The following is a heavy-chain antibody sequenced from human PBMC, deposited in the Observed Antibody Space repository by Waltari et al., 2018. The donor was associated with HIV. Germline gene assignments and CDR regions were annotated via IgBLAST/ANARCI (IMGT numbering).Heavy chain of an antibody. Sequence: QVTLRESGPALVKPTQTLTLTCTFSGFSLSTSGMCVSWIRQPPGKALEWLALIDWDDDKYYSTSLKTRLTISKDTSKNQVVLTMTNMDPVDTATYYCARIHYYDSSGYSVFDPWGQGTLVTVSS. CDR3: ARIHYYDSSGYSVFDP. CDR1: GFSLSTSGMC. J-gene: IGHJ5*02. D-gene: IGHD3-22*01. CDR2: IDWDDDK. V-gene: IGHV2-70*01.